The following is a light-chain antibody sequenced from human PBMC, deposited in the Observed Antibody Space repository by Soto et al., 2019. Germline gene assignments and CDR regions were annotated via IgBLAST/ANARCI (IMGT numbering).Light chain of an antibody. CDR3: QQFGSSPPVT. CDR1: QSVSSSY. Sequence: EIVLTQSPGTLSLSPEERATLSCRASQSVSSSYIAWYQQKPGQAPRLLIYGASSRATGIPDRFSGSGSGTDFTLTISRLEPEDFVVYYCQQFGSSPPVTFGPGTKVDIK. V-gene: IGKV3-20*01. J-gene: IGKJ3*01. CDR2: GAS.